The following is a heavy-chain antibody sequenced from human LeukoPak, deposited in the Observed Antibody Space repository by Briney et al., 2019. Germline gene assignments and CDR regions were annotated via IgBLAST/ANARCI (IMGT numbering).Heavy chain of an antibody. CDR3: ARSPYDFWSGYFFDY. V-gene: IGHV3-64*01. CDR2: ISSNGGST. J-gene: IGHJ4*02. CDR1: GFTFSSYA. D-gene: IGHD3-3*01. Sequence: GGSLRLSCAASGFTFSSYAMHWVRQAPGKGLEYVSAISSNGGSTYYANSVKGRFTISRDNSKNTLYLQMGSLRAEDMAVYYCARSPYDFWSGYFFDYWGQGTLVTVSS.